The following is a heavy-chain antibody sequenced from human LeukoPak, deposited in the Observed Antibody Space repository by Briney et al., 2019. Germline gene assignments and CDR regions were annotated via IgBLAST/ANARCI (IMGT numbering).Heavy chain of an antibody. Sequence: ASVKVSCKASGYTFTGYYMHWVRQAPGQGLEWMGWINPNSGGTNYAQKFQGRVTMTRDTSISTAYMELSRLRSDDTAVYYCARARDSSSWYTNYYYYYYMDVWGKGTTVTISS. CDR3: ARARDSSSWYTNYYYYYYMDV. CDR1: GYTFTGYY. V-gene: IGHV1-2*02. D-gene: IGHD6-13*01. J-gene: IGHJ6*03. CDR2: INPNSGGT.